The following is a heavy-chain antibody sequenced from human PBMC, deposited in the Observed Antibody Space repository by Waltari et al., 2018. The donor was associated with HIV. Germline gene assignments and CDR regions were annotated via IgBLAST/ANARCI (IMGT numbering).Heavy chain of an antibody. CDR2: FYYSGRA. V-gene: IGHV4-39*01. CDR3: ARHLRGHGFLANLYYFDF. J-gene: IGHJ4*02. Sequence: QLQLQESGPGLVKPSETLSLTCTVSGGSISSSDYYWGWIRQPPGTGLDCIVNFYYSGRAYYNPSLQSRVTIAVDTSNNQFSLRLNSVAASDTAVYFCARHLRGHGFLANLYYFDFWRQGALVTVSS. D-gene: IGHD3-16*01. CDR1: GGSISSSDYY.